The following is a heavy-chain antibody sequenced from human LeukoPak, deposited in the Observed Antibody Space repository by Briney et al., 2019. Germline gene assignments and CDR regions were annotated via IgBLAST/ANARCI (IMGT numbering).Heavy chain of an antibody. CDR3: ARDPDGNGLNFDY. CDR1: GASITSNSW. J-gene: IGHJ4*02. D-gene: IGHD2-8*01. V-gene: IGHV4-4*02. Sequence: SGTLSLTCTVSGASITSNSWWTWVRQLPGKRLEWIGEIWHGGTTRYSPSLESRVTISIDRSKSQFSLKLNSVTAADTAVYYCARDPDGNGLNFDYWGQGTLVTVSS. CDR2: IWHGGTT.